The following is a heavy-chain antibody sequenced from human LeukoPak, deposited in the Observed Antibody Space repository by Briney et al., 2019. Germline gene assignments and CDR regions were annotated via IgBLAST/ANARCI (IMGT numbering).Heavy chain of an antibody. V-gene: IGHV3-13*01. D-gene: IGHD3-10*01. CDR2: IGTAGDT. CDR1: GFTFSSYD. Sequence: PGGSLRLSCAASGFTFSSYDMHWVRQATGKGLEWVSAIGTAGDTYYPGSVKGRFTISRENAKNSLYLQMNSLRAGDTAVYYCARSLSNGSGFDYWGQGTLVTVSS. J-gene: IGHJ4*02. CDR3: ARSLSNGSGFDY.